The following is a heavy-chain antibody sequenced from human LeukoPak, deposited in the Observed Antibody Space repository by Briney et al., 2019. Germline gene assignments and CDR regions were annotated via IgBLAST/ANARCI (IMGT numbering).Heavy chain of an antibody. CDR2: IGTAGDT. D-gene: IGHD6-6*01. V-gene: IGHV3-13*01. Sequence: GGSLRLSCAASGFTFSSYDMHWVRQATGKGLEWVSAIGTAGDTYYPGSVKGRFTISRDNSKNTLYLQMNSLRAEDTAVYYCAKAVEQLGVFDIWGQGTMVTVSS. CDR3: AKAVEQLGVFDI. J-gene: IGHJ3*02. CDR1: GFTFSSYD.